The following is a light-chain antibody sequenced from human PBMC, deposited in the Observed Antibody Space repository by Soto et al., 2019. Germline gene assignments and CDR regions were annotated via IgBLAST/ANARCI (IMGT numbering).Light chain of an antibody. CDR1: QSISSY. Sequence: DIQMTQSPSSLSASVGDRVTITCRASQSISSYLNWYQQKPGKAPKLLIYAASSLQSGVPSRFSGSGSGTDFTLTISSLQPEDFATCYCQQSYSRGTFGQGTKVEIK. CDR2: AAS. J-gene: IGKJ1*01. CDR3: QQSYSRGT. V-gene: IGKV1-39*01.